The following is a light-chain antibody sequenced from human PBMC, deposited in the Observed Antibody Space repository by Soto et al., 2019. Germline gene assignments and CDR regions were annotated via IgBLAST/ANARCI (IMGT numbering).Light chain of an antibody. J-gene: IGKJ2*01. CDR3: QQYDYLPYT. V-gene: IGKV1-33*01. CDR1: QDVSNS. CDR2: DAS. Sequence: DLQMTQSPSSLSASVGDRVTITCQASQDVSNSLNWYQHNPGKAPKLLIFDASTLETGVPSRFSGGGSGTAFTLTISRLQPEDLGTYYCQQYDYLPYTFGQGTKVEIK.